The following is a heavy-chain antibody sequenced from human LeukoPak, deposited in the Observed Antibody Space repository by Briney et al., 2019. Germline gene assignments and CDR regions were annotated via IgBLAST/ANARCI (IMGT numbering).Heavy chain of an antibody. D-gene: IGHD3-3*01. J-gene: IGHJ4*02. CDR3: AIARVASYYFDY. V-gene: IGHV3-48*04. Sequence: GVSLRLSCAASGFTFSSYAMSWVRQAPGKGLEWVSYISSSGSTIYYADSVKGRFTISTDNAKNSLYLQMNSLRAEDTAVYYCAIARVASYYFDYWGQGTLVTVSS. CDR2: ISSSGSTI. CDR1: GFTFSSYA.